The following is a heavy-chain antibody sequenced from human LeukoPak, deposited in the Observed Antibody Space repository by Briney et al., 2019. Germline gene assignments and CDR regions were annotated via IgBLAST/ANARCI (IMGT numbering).Heavy chain of an antibody. CDR2: ISYDGSNK. V-gene: IGHV3-30-3*01. CDR3: AKVGSGYYDHLDF. J-gene: IGHJ4*02. Sequence: GSLRLSCAASGFTFSSYAMHWVRQAPGKGLEWVAVISYDGSNKYYADSVKGRFTISRDNSKNTQYLQMNSLRVEDTAVYYCAKVGSGYYDHLDFWGQGILVTVSS. D-gene: IGHD3-22*01. CDR1: GFTFSSYA.